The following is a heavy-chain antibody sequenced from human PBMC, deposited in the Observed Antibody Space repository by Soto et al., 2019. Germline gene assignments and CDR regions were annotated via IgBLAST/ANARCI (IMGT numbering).Heavy chain of an antibody. V-gene: IGHV1-8*01. CDR1: GYTFTSYD. CDR3: ARDGSKIDGYGVQLGY. D-gene: IGHD4-17*01. Sequence: QVQLVQSGAEVKKPGASVKVSCKASGYTFTSYDINWVRQATGQGLEWMGRMNPNSGDTGLAQKFQGRITMTRNTSITTAYMELSSLRSEDTAVSYCARDGSKIDGYGVQLGYWGQGTVVTVSS. CDR2: MNPNSGDT. J-gene: IGHJ4*02.